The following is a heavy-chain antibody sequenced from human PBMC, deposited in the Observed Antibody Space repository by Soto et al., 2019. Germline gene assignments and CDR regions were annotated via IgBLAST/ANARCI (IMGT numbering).Heavy chain of an antibody. CDR2: IYASGSP. D-gene: IGHD1-26*01. Sequence: SETLSLTCTISGGSVSVYYWSWIRQSTGQGLEWIGYIYASGSPYYNPSLRSRVTISADTSKNQISLKLTSPTAADTAVYYCARGVGSSPPQYWGRGTLV. CDR1: GGSVSVYY. V-gene: IGHV4-59*02. CDR3: ARGVGSSPPQY. J-gene: IGHJ4*02.